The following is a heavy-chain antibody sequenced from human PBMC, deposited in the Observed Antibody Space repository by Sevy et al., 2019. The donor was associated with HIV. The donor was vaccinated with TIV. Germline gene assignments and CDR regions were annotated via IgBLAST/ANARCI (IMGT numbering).Heavy chain of an antibody. CDR1: GFTFSTYG. D-gene: IGHD2-2*01. V-gene: IGHV3-30*02. CDR3: AKVLHIVVVPAAIDYYYGMDV. J-gene: IGHJ6*02. Sequence: GGSLRLSCAASGFTFSTYGMHWVRQAPGKGLEWVAFIRFDGSIKYYTDSVKGRLTISRDNSKNTLYLQMNSLRAEDTAVYFCAKVLHIVVVPAAIDYYYGMDVWGQGTMVTVSS. CDR2: IRFDGSIK.